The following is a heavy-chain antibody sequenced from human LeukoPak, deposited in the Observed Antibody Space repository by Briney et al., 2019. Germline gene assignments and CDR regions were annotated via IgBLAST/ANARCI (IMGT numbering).Heavy chain of an antibody. CDR3: ARSQAQQLVLGYFDY. CDR1: GFRFSYHD. CDR2: ISSSSSTI. J-gene: IGHJ4*02. V-gene: IGHV3-48*01. Sequence: GESLRLSCAASGFRFSYHDMHWVRQAPGKGLEWVSYISSSSSTIYYADSVKGRFTISRDNAKNSLYLQMNSLRAEDTAVYYCARSQAQQLVLGYFDYWGQGTLVTVSS. D-gene: IGHD6-13*01.